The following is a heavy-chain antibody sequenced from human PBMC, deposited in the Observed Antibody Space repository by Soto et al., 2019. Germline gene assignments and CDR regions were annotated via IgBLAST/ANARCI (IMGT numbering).Heavy chain of an antibody. D-gene: IGHD2-2*01. CDR1: GGTFSSYA. Sequence: GASVKVSCKASGGTFSSYATSWVRQAPGQGLEWMGGIIPIFGTANYAQKFQGRVTITADKSTSTAYMELSSLRSEDTAVYYCARAYGAAMPNDAFDIWGQGTMVTVSS. J-gene: IGHJ3*02. CDR3: ARAYGAAMPNDAFDI. CDR2: IIPIFGTA. V-gene: IGHV1-69*06.